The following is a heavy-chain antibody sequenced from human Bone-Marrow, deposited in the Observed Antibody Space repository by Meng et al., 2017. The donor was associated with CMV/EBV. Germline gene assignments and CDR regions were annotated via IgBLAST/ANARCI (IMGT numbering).Heavy chain of an antibody. V-gene: IGHV4-39*07. CDR3: ARVYRWQLVAVDAFDI. CDR2: IYSRGST. J-gene: IGHJ3*02. D-gene: IGHD6-6*01. CDR1: SGSISGSPYF. Sequence: GSLRLSCTVSSGSISGSPYFWGWIRHPPGKRLEWIGNIYSRGSTYYNPSLKSRVTMSVDTSKNQFSLKLSSVTAADTAVYYCARVYRWQLVAVDAFDIWGQGKMVNV.